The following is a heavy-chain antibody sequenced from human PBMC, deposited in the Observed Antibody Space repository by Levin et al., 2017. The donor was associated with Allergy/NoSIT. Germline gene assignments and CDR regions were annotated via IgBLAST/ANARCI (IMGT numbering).Heavy chain of an antibody. D-gene: IGHD6-6*01. CDR1: GGSISSSSYY. CDR3: ARLALAYDAFDI. V-gene: IGHV4-39*01. J-gene: IGHJ3*02. Sequence: PSETLSLTCTVSGGSISSSSYYWGWIRQPPGKGLEWIGSIYYSGSTYYNPSLKSRVTISVDTSKNQFSLKLSSVTAADTAVYYCARLALAYDAFDIWGQGTMVTVSS. CDR2: IYYSGST.